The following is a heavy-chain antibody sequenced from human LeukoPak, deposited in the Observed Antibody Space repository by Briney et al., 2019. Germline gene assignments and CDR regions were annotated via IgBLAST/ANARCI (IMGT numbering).Heavy chain of an antibody. V-gene: IGHV4-34*01. D-gene: IGHD1-14*01. Sequence: SETLSLTCTVSGGSISSYYWSWIRQPPGKGLEWIGEINHSGSTNYNPSLKSRVTISVDTSKNQFSLKLSSVTATDTAVYYCASLAPEPDAFDIWGQGTMVTVSS. CDR3: ASLAPEPDAFDI. J-gene: IGHJ3*02. CDR1: GGSISSYY. CDR2: INHSGST.